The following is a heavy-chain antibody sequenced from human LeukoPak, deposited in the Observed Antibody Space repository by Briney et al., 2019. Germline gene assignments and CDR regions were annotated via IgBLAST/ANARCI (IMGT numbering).Heavy chain of an antibody. Sequence: PSETLSLTCTVSGGSISSYYWSWIRQPPGKGLEWIGYIYYSGSTNYNPSLKSRVTISVDTSKNQFSLKLSSVTAADTAVYYCARGAGSSGYPNFDYWGQGTLVTVSS. J-gene: IGHJ4*02. CDR3: ARGAGSSGYPNFDY. D-gene: IGHD3-22*01. CDR2: IYYSGST. V-gene: IGHV4-59*12. CDR1: GGSISSYY.